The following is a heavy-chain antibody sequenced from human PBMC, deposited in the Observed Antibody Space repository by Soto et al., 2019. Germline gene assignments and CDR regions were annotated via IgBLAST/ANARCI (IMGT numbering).Heavy chain of an antibody. Sequence: QVQLVQSGAEVKKPGSSVKVSCKASGGTFSSYTISWVRQAPGQGLEWMGRIIPILGIANYAQKFQGRVTITADKSTSTAYREMSRMRSEDTAVYYCARDSRKTDYYYYYYMDVWGKGTTVTVSS. CDR1: GGTFSSYT. D-gene: IGHD2-21*02. V-gene: IGHV1-69*08. J-gene: IGHJ6*03. CDR2: IIPILGIA. CDR3: ARDSRKTDYYYYYYMDV.